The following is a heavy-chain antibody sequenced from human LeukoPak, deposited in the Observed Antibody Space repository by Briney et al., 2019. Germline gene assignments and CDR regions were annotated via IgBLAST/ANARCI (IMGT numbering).Heavy chain of an antibody. J-gene: IGHJ5*02. D-gene: IGHD3-3*01. CDR3: ARGVDFWSGYQNWFDP. V-gene: IGHV4-59*12. CDR1: GDSMSPYY. CDR2: IYYNGVT. Sequence: PSETLSLTCTVSGDSMSPYYWSWIRQSPGRGLEYIGNIYYNGVTSYNPSLKSRVTMSVDTSKNQFSLNLSSVTAADTAVYYCARGVDFWSGYQNWFDPWGQGTLVSVSS.